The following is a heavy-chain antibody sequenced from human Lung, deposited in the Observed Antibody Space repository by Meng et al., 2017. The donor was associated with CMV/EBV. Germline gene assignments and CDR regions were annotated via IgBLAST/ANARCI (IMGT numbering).Heavy chain of an antibody. CDR3: EKEGGNSASPVYFYFGMDV. CDR2: IGYDVTND. D-gene: IGHD1-7*01. J-gene: IGHJ6*02. Sequence: GGSLSLARLAARLRSSSHGMHWVRQAAGEGLEWVAYIGYDVTNDKIKNSVKGRFKISRDNSENTLYWQMDRLTPEDTAVYYCEKEGGNSASPVYFYFGMDVWGQGTTVTVSS. CDR1: RLRSSSHG. V-gene: IGHV3-30*02.